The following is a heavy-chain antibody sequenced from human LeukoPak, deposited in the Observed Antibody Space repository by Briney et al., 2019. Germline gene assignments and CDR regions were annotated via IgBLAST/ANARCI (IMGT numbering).Heavy chain of an antibody. Sequence: ASVKVSCKASGYTFTGFYIHWVRQAPGQGLEWMGWINLNSGGTDYAQRFQGRIIMTRDTSITTAYMELSSLTSDDTAIYYCASRPDTSSVTLFDHWGQGALVTVSS. V-gene: IGHV1-2*02. CDR1: GYTFTGFY. CDR2: INLNSGGT. J-gene: IGHJ4*02. D-gene: IGHD6-19*01. CDR3: ASRPDTSSVTLFDH.